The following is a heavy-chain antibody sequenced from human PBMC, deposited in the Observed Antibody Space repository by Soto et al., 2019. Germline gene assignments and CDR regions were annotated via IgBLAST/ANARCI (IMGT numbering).Heavy chain of an antibody. CDR2: ISYDGSNK. V-gene: IGHV3-30*03. J-gene: IGHJ6*02. CDR1: GFTFSSYG. D-gene: IGHD2-15*01. Sequence: GGSLRLSCAASGFTFSSYGMNWVRQAPGKGLEWVAVISYDGSNKYYADSVKGRFTISRDNSKNTLYLQMNSLRAEDTAVYYCARVDCSGGSCYDPYYYYGMDVWGQGTTVTVS. CDR3: ARVDCSGGSCYDPYYYYGMDV.